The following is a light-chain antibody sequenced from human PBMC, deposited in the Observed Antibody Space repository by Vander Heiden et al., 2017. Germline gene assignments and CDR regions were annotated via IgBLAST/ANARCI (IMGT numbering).Light chain of an antibody. J-gene: IGKJ4*01. CDR3: MQGTHWPLT. V-gene: IGKV2-30*01. Sequence: DVVMIQSPLSLPVTLGQPASISCRSSQSLVYSDGNTYLSWFQQRPGQSPRRLIYKVSNRDSGVPDRFSGSGSGTDCTLKSSRVEAEDVGVYYCMQGTHWPLTFGGGTKVEIK. CDR1: QSLVYSDGNTY. CDR2: KVS.